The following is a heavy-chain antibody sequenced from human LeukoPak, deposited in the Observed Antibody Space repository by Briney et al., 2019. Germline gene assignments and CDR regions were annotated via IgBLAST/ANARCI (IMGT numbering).Heavy chain of an antibody. V-gene: IGHV3-43*02. CDR1: GFTLDNYA. CDR2: INENSGST. D-gene: IGHD3-10*01. J-gene: IGHJ4*02. Sequence: GGSLRLSCASSGFTLDNYAMHWVRHAPGKGLEWGSLINENSGSTKYANSLKRRYTISRYHSKNTLYRKMNGLRTENAGLQSFARGRGSVSYLVDYLGQGTLVTVS. CDR3: ARGRGSVSYLVDY.